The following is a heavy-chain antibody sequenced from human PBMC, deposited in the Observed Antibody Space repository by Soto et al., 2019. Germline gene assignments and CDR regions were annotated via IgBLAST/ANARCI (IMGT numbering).Heavy chain of an antibody. J-gene: IGHJ4*02. V-gene: IGHV3-23*01. CDR1: GFTFSDYA. CDR3: ATSFRYFDN. CDR2: ISGRGTNT. Sequence: GGSLRLSCAASGFTFSDYAMSWVRQAPGKGLEWVSTISGRGTNTYYADSVKGRFIISRDNLKNTVNLQMNGLGVEDTAIYYCATSFRYFDNWGQGTRVTVSS.